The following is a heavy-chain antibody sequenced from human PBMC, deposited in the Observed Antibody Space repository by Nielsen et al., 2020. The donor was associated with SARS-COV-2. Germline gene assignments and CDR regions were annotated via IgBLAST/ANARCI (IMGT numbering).Heavy chain of an antibody. V-gene: IGHV4-59*13. J-gene: IGHJ6*02. CDR1: GGSISSYY. CDR2: IYYSGST. Sequence: SETLSLTCTVSGGSISSYYWSWIRQPPGKGLEWIGYIYYSGSTNYNPSLKSRVTISVDTSKNQFSLKLSSVTAADTAAYYCARFGVFDDGMDVWGQGTTVTVSS. D-gene: IGHD3-10*01. CDR3: ARFGVFDDGMDV.